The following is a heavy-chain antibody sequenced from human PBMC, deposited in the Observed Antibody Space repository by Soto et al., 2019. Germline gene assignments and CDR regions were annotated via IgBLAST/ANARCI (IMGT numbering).Heavy chain of an antibody. CDR2: INAGNGNT. D-gene: IGHD2-2*02. V-gene: IGHV1-3*01. CDR1: GYTFTSYA. Sequence: ALVKVSCKASGYTFTSYAMHWVRQAPGQRLEWMGWINAGNGNTKYSQKFQGRVTITRDTSASTAYMELSSLRSEDTAVYYCARGFRYCSSTSCYNDWFDPWGQGTLVTVSS. J-gene: IGHJ5*02. CDR3: ARGFRYCSSTSCYNDWFDP.